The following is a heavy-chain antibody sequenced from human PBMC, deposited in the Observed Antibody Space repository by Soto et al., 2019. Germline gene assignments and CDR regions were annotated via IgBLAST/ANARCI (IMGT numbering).Heavy chain of an antibody. Sequence: QVQLVQSGAEVKKPGASVRVSCKASGYTLTSYSMHWVRQAPGQGLEWMGIINPSGDNIRYAQNLLGRVTMTRDTSTSTIYLEMSSLRSEDTAIYYCARDPQGYCSGGRCYHFDYWGQGTLGTVAS. J-gene: IGHJ4*02. CDR2: INPSGDNI. V-gene: IGHV1-46*01. D-gene: IGHD2-15*01. CDR1: GYTLTSYS. CDR3: ARDPQGYCSGGRCYHFDY.